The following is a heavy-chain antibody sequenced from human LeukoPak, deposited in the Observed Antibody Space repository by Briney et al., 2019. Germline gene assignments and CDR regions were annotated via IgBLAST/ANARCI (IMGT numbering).Heavy chain of an antibody. D-gene: IGHD5-12*01. V-gene: IGHV4-59*01. CDR3: AREGGGYTPAQIDY. CDR2: IYYTGST. Sequence: PSETLSLTCSVSGGSISSYYWSWLRQPPGKGLEWIGYIYYTGSTNYNPSLKSRVTISVDMSNNQFSLKLSSVTAADTAVYYCAREGGGYTPAQIDYWGQGTLVTVSS. CDR1: GGSISSYY. J-gene: IGHJ4*02.